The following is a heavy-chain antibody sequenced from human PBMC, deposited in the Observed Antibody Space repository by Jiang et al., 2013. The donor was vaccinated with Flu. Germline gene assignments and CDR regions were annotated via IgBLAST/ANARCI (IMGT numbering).Heavy chain of an antibody. J-gene: IGHJ4*02. D-gene: IGHD4-23*01. CDR2: IYWDDDK. CDR3: AHRRLRSGNWQAGDFDY. Sequence: TLTLTCTLSGFSLSTGGVGVGWIRQPPGEALEYLALIYWDDDKRYSPSLRSRLTITKDTSKNQVVLTMTNVDPVDTATYYCAHRRLRSGNWQAGDFDYWGQGTLVTVSS. V-gene: IGHV2-5*02. CDR1: GFSLSTGGVG.